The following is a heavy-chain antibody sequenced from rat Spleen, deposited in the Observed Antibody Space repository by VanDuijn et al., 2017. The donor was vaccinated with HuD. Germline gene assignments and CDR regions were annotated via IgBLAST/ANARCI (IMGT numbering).Heavy chain of an antibody. Sequence: EVQLVESGGGLVQPGRSLKLTCEASGFTFNNYWMTWIRQAPGKGLEWVASITHEGSSPDYGNAVKGRFTISRGNVKSTLYLQMDSLRSEDTATYYWAVAGFGYWGQGIMVTVSS. CDR1: GFTFNNYW. D-gene: IGHD4-4*01. J-gene: IGHJ2*01. V-gene: IGHV5-31*01. CDR3: AVAGFGY. CDR2: ITHEGSSP.